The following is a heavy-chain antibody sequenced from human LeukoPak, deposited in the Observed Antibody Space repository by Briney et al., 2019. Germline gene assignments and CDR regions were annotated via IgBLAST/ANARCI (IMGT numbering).Heavy chain of an antibody. J-gene: IGHJ4*02. D-gene: IGHD6-13*01. CDR3: ARGGAAASIDY. CDR2: ISTSSTYT. CDR1: GFTFSDYY. V-gene: IGHV3-11*05. Sequence: PGGSLRLSCAASGFTFSDYYMSWIRQAPGRGLEWVSFISTSSTYTNYADSVRGRFTISRDNAKNSLYLQMNSLRAEDTAVYYCARGGAAASIDYWGQGTLVTVSS.